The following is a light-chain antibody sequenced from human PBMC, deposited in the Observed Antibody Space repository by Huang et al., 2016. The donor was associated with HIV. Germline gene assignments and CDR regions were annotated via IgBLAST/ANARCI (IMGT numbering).Light chain of an antibody. CDR3: QQYLSSPWT. CDR2: SVS. V-gene: IGKV3-20*01. J-gene: IGKJ1*01. Sequence: EIVLAQSPGTLSLSPGERATLSCRASQIFSGNSFAWYQQKPGQAPRLLLYSVSSRATGVPDRFSGSGSGTDFTLTITGLEPEDFAVYYCQQYLSSPWTFGPGTKVEIK. CDR1: QIFSGNS.